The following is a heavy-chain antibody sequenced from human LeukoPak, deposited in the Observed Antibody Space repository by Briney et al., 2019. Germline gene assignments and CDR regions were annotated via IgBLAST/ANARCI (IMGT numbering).Heavy chain of an antibody. D-gene: IGHD6-13*01. CDR1: GYMFTDYF. Sequence: ASVKVSCKASGYMFTDYFMHWVRQAPGQGPEWMGWFNPKSGDKKYAQQFQGRGTMTRETAINTAYMEMNGLTSDDTAVYYCARAQLLTAPAGTFADNWGQGTLVTVSS. CDR2: FNPKSGDK. CDR3: ARAQLLTAPAGTFADN. V-gene: IGHV1-2*02. J-gene: IGHJ4*02.